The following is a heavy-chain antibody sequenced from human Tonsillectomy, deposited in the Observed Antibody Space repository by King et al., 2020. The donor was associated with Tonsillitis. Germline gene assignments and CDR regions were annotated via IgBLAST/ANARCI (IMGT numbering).Heavy chain of an antibody. CDR1: GFNFSDHF. Sequence: VQLVESGGGLVKPGGSLGLSCAASGFNFSDHFMSWVRQAPGRGLEWVSYISISGSTIFYADSVKGRFTISRDNARNSLFLQMNSLTVGETAVYYCARLAWGRTPKLWMVNYYMDVWGRGTTVTVSS. CDR2: ISISGSTI. CDR3: ARLAWGRTPKLWMVNYYMDV. D-gene: IGHD2-21*01. J-gene: IGHJ6*03. V-gene: IGHV3-11*01.